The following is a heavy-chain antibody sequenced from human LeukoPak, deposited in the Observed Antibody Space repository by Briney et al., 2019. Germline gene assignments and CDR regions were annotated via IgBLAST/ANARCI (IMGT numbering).Heavy chain of an antibody. D-gene: IGHD6-19*01. V-gene: IGHV4-59*08. CDR1: GGSISNYY. CDR2: IYYSGST. CDR3: ARHEKSSGWYYDY. Sequence: PSETLSLTCTVSGGSISNYYWSWIRQPPGKGLEWIGYIYYSGSTNYNPSLKSLVTISVDTSKNQFSLKLTSVTAADTAVYYCARHEKSSGWYYDYWGQGTLVTVSS. J-gene: IGHJ4*02.